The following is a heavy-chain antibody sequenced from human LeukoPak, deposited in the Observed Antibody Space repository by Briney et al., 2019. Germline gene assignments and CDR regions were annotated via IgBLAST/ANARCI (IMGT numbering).Heavy chain of an antibody. CDR3: AKHHGYSNTWFVDY. J-gene: IGHJ4*02. CDR1: GFTVSSNY. CDR2: IYSGGST. D-gene: IGHD5-12*01. Sequence: PGGSLRLSCAASGFTVSSNYMSWVRQAPGKGLEWVSVIYSGGSTYYADSVKGRFTISRDNSKNTLYLQMNSLRAEDTALYYCAKHHGYSNTWFVDYWGQGTLVTVSS. V-gene: IGHV3-53*01.